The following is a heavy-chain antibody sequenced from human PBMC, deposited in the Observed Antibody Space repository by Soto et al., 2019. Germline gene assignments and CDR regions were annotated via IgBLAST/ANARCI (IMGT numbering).Heavy chain of an antibody. Sequence: GGSLRLSCAASGFTFSSYARMWVRQAPGKGLEWVSGISGSGGSTFYVDSVKGRFTISRDNFRNTLFLQMNSLRDEETAVFYCAKGAQSGYEGFRGFDSWGQGTLVTVSS. D-gene: IGHD5-12*01. J-gene: IGHJ4*02. CDR2: ISGSGGST. V-gene: IGHV3-23*01. CDR3: AKGAQSGYEGFRGFDS. CDR1: GFTFSSYA.